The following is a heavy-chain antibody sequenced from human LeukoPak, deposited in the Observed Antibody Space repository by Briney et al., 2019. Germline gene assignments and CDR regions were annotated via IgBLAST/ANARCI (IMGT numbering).Heavy chain of an antibody. CDR1: GGSISSYY. J-gene: IGHJ4*02. CDR2: IYTSGST. D-gene: IGHD2-2*01. Sequence: SETLSLTRTVSGGSISSYYWSWIRQPAGKGLEWIGRIYTSGSTNYNPSLKSRVTMSVDTSKNQFSLKLSSVTAADTAVYYCASQIIKYCSSTSCYGGDYWGQGTLVTVSS. V-gene: IGHV4-4*07. CDR3: ASQIIKYCSSTSCYGGDY.